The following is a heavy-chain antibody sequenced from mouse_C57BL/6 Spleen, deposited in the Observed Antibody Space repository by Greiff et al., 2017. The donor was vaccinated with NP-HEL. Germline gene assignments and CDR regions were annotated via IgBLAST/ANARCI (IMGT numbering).Heavy chain of an antibody. D-gene: IGHD2-4*01. V-gene: IGHV5-4*01. Sequence: EVQRVESGGGLVKPGGSLKLSCAASGFTFSSYAMSWVRQTPEKRLEWVATISDGGSYTYYPDNVKGRFTISRDNAKNNLYLQMSHLKSEDTAMYYCARMNDYLYYFDYWGQGTTLTVSS. J-gene: IGHJ2*01. CDR1: GFTFSSYA. CDR3: ARMNDYLYYFDY. CDR2: ISDGGSYT.